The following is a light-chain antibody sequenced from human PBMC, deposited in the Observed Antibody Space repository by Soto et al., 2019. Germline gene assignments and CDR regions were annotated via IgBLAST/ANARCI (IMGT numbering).Light chain of an antibody. V-gene: IGLV2-14*01. Sequence: QSVLTQPASVSGSPGQSITISCTGTSSDVGGSAYVSWYQHFPGNVPRLLIYKVTNRPSGVSYRFSGSKSGNTASLTISGLQAEDEADYFCTSSTTGSLYVFGTGTKLTVL. CDR2: KVT. CDR1: SSDVGGSAY. CDR3: TSSTTGSLYV. J-gene: IGLJ1*01.